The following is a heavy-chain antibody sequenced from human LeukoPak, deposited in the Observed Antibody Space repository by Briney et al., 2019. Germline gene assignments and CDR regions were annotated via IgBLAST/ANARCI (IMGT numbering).Heavy chain of an antibody. J-gene: IGHJ4*02. D-gene: IGHD6-19*01. Sequence: ASVNVSCKASGYTFTGYYMHWVRQAPGQGLEWMGWINPNSGGTNYAQKFQGRVTMTRDTSISTAYMELSRLRSDDPAVYYCARGRLRAVAGRTSDYWGQGTLVTVSS. CDR1: GYTFTGYY. CDR3: ARGRLRAVAGRTSDY. CDR2: INPNSGGT. V-gene: IGHV1-2*02.